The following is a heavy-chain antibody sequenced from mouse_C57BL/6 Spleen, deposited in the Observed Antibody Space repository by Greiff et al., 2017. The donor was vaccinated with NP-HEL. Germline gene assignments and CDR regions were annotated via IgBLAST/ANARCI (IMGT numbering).Heavy chain of an antibody. CDR2: IDPETGGT. J-gene: IGHJ4*01. CDR1: GYTFTDYE. CDR3: TRDAYYSNYYAMDY. V-gene: IGHV1-15*01. D-gene: IGHD2-5*01. Sequence: QVQLKQSGAELVRPGASVTLSCKASGYTFTDYEMHWVKQTPVHGLEWIGAIDPETGGTAYNQKFKGKAILTADKSSSTAYMELRSLTSEDSAVYYCTRDAYYSNYYAMDYWGQGTSVTVSS.